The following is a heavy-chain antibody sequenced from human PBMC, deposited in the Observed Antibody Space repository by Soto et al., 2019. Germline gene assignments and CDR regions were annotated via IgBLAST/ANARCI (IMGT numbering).Heavy chain of an antibody. J-gene: IGHJ6*02. V-gene: IGHV3-23*01. D-gene: IGHD2-2*01. Sequence: EVQLLESGGGLVQPGGSLRLSCAASGFTFSSYAMSWVRQAPGKGLEWVSAIIGSGVSTYYADSVKGRFNISRDNSKNTLYLQMNSLRAEDTAVYYCASSPSTSLVTLAYYYYGMDVWGQGTTVTVSS. CDR1: GFTFSSYA. CDR3: ASSPSTSLVTLAYYYYGMDV. CDR2: IIGSGVST.